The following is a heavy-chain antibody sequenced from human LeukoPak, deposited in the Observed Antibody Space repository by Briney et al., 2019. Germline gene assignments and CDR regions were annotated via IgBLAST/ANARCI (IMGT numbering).Heavy chain of an antibody. Sequence: GGSLRLSCAASGFTFSSYTMAWVRQAPGKGLEWVTLISASGTTYNADSVKGRFTISTDSSRTTLFLQMNSLRADDTARYYCARYCGSSSCSTFSSYFGMDVWGLGTTVTVSS. J-gene: IGHJ6*02. CDR2: ISASGTT. CDR3: ARYCGSSSCSTFSSYFGMDV. V-gene: IGHV3-23*01. CDR1: GFTFSSYT. D-gene: IGHD2-2*01.